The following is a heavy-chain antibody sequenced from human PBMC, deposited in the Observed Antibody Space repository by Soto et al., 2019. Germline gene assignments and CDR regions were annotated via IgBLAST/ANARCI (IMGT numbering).Heavy chain of an antibody. J-gene: IGHJ4*02. CDR2: ISYDGGNK. D-gene: IGHD3-22*01. V-gene: IGHV3-30*18. Sequence: GGSLRLSCAASGFTFSSYGMHWVRQAPGKGLEWVAVISYDGGNKYYADSVKGRFTISRDNSKNTLYLQMNSLRAEDTAVYYCAKALGYYDSSGYGAGYWGQGTLVTVSS. CDR3: AKALGYYDSSGYGAGY. CDR1: GFTFSSYG.